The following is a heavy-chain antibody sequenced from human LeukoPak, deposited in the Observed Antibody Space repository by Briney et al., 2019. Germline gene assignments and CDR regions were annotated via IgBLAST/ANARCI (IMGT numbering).Heavy chain of an antibody. V-gene: IGHV3-23*01. Sequence: GGSLRLSCAASGFTFSSYGMSWVRQAPGKGLEWVSAISGSGGSTYYADSVKGRFTISRDNSKNTLYLQMNSLRAEDTALYYCAKDNPPNDYVWGSYRSGYDYWGQGTLVTVSS. J-gene: IGHJ4*02. CDR3: AKDNPPNDYVWGSYRSGYDY. D-gene: IGHD3-16*02. CDR2: ISGSGGST. CDR1: GFTFSSYG.